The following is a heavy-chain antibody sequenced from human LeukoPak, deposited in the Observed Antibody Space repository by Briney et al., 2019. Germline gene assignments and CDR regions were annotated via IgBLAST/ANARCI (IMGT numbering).Heavy chain of an antibody. V-gene: IGHV3-33*08. Sequence: PGGSLRLSCAASGFTFSSYGVHWVRQAPGKGLEWVAVIWYDGSNKYYADSVKGRFTISRDNSKNTLYLQMNSLRAEDTAVYYCARDTGCTSGVCYMEGWFDPWGQGTLVTVSS. D-gene: IGHD2-8*01. CDR3: ARDTGCTSGVCYMEGWFDP. J-gene: IGHJ5*02. CDR2: IWYDGSNK. CDR1: GFTFSSYG.